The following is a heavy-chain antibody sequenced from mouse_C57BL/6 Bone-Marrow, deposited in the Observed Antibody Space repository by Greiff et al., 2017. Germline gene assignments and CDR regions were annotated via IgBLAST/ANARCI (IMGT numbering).Heavy chain of an antibody. CDR2: IYPGDGDT. Sequence: QVQLQQSGPELVKPGASVKISCKASGYAFSSSWMNWVKQRPGKGLEWIGRIYPGDGDTNYNGKFKGKATLTADKSSSTAYMQISSLTSEDSAVYVCARSGFHRDFFDYWGQGTTLTVSS. CDR3: ARSGFHRDFFDY. V-gene: IGHV1-82*01. J-gene: IGHJ2*01. CDR1: GYAFSSSW.